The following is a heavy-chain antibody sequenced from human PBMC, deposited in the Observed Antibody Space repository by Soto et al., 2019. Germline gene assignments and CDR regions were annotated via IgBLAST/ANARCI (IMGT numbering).Heavy chain of an antibody. CDR2: IYYSGST. J-gene: IGHJ4*02. D-gene: IGHD6-13*01. CDR3: ARVEGGYSSPRYFDY. CDR1: GGSISSGDYY. Sequence: QVQLQESGPGLVKPSQTLSLTCTVSGGSISSGDYYWSWIRQPPGKGLEWIWYIYYSGSTYYNPSLKSGVTISVDTSKNQFSLKLSSVTAADTAVYYCARVEGGYSSPRYFDYWGQGTLVTVSS. V-gene: IGHV4-30-4*01.